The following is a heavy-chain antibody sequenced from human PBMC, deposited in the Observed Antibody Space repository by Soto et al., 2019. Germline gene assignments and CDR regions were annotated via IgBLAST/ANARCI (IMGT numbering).Heavy chain of an antibody. D-gene: IGHD5-12*01. J-gene: IGHJ5*02. Sequence: EVQLVESGGGLVQPGGSLRLSCAASGFTFSSYSMKWVRQAPGKGLEWVSYISSSSSTIYYADSVKGRFTISRDNAKNSLYLQMTSLRDEDTAAYYCARDVSGLNWFDPWGQGTLVTVSS. CDR2: ISSSSSTI. CDR3: ARDVSGLNWFDP. CDR1: GFTFSSYS. V-gene: IGHV3-48*02.